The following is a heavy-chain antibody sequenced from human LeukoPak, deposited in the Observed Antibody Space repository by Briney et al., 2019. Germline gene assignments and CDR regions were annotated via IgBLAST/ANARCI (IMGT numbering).Heavy chain of an antibody. J-gene: IGHJ4*02. V-gene: IGHV4-59*08. CDR1: GGSISNRY. D-gene: IGHD5-18*01. Sequence: TSETLSLTCSLSGGSISNRYWSWLRQAPGKGLEWIGYVYYTGSTSYNPSLKSRVTISLDTSKKQFFLTLTSVTAADTALYYRARHLLGYIDGPAPYYIDSWGQGILVAVSS. CDR3: ARHLLGYIDGPAPYYIDS. CDR2: VYYTGST.